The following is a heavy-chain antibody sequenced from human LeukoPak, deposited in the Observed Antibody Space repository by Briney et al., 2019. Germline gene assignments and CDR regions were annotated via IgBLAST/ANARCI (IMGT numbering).Heavy chain of an antibody. CDR1: GGSISSSNW. CDR2: IYHSGST. CDR3: ARGPKYYYDLRGDWFDP. D-gene: IGHD3-22*01. J-gene: IGHJ5*02. V-gene: IGHV4-4*02. Sequence: PSETLSLTCAVSGGSISSSNWWSWVRPPPGKGLEWIGEIYHSGSTNYNPSLKSRVTISVDKSKNQFSLKLSSVTAADTAVYYCARGPKYYYDLRGDWFDPWGQGTLVTVSS.